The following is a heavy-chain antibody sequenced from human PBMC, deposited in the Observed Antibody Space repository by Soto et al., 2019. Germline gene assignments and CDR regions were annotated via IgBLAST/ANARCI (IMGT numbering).Heavy chain of an antibody. D-gene: IGHD2-2*01. V-gene: IGHV4-34*01. Sequence: TSETLSLTCAVYGGSFSGYYWSWIRQPPGKGLEWIGEINHSGSTNYNPSLKSRVTISVDTSKNQFSLKLSSVTAADTAVYYCARTRPNYCSSTSCYRLNFDYWGQGTLVTVSS. CDR1: GGSFSGYY. CDR3: ARTRPNYCSSTSCYRLNFDY. CDR2: INHSGST. J-gene: IGHJ4*02.